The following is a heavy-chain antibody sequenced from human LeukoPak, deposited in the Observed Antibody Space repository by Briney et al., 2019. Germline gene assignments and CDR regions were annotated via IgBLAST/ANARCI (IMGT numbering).Heavy chain of an antibody. J-gene: IGHJ1*01. CDR2: ISSSSTYI. D-gene: IGHD6-6*01. Sequence: GGSLRLSCAASGFTFSSYSMNRVRQAPGKGLDWVSSISSSSTYIYYADSVKGRFTISRDDAKNSLYLQMNSLRAEDTAVYYCARDLSSSSTAYFQHWGQGTLVTVSS. V-gene: IGHV3-21*01. CDR1: GFTFSSYS. CDR3: ARDLSSSSTAYFQH.